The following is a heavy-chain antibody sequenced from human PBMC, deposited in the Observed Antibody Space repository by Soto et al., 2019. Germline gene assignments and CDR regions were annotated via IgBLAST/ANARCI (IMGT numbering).Heavy chain of an antibody. CDR3: ASSCSSTSCPGPNWFDP. Sequence: SVTKSLTCTVAGGSISSYYWSWIRPNAGKGLEWIGRIYTSGSTNYDPSLKSRVTMSVDTSKNQFSLKLSSVTAADTAVYYCASSCSSTSCPGPNWFDPWGQGTLVPS. V-gene: IGHV4-4*07. CDR2: IYTSGST. D-gene: IGHD2-2*01. J-gene: IGHJ5*02. CDR1: GGSISSYY.